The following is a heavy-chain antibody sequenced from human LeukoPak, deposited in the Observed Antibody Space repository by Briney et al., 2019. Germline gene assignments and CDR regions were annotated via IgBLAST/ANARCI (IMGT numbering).Heavy chain of an antibody. CDR1: GGTFSGYY. D-gene: IGHD5-24*01. V-gene: IGHV4-34*01. Sequence: PSETLSLTCAVYGGTFSGYYWSWIRQPPGKGLEWIGEINHSGRTKYNPSLKSGGTISVDTSKNQSSLKLSSVTAADTAVYYCARGRRDGYNSGYYFDYWGQGTLVTVSS. CDR2: INHSGRT. CDR3: ARGRRDGYNSGYYFDY. J-gene: IGHJ4*02.